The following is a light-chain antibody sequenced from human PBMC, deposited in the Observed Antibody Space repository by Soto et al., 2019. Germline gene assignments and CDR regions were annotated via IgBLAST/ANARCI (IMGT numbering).Light chain of an antibody. CDR3: SSYAGSNLWV. CDR2: EVS. CDR1: SSDVGNYKY. J-gene: IGLJ3*02. V-gene: IGLV2-8*01. Sequence: QSALTQSPSASXSPGQSVTISCTGTSSDVGNYKYVSWYQQHPGKAPKLMIYEVSKRPSGVPDRFSGSKSGNTASLTVSGLQVEDEADYYCSSYAGSNLWVFGGGTKLTVL.